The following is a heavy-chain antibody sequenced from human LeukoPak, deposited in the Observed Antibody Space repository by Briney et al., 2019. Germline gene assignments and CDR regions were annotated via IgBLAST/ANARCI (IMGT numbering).Heavy chain of an antibody. Sequence: GGSLRLSCAASGFTFSSYAMHWVRQAPGKGLEWVALISYDGSNKYYADSVKGRFTISRDNPKNTLYPQMNSLRAEDTAVYYCAKVREQWLLTGGYFDLWGRGTLATVSS. CDR2: ISYDGSNK. D-gene: IGHD6-19*01. J-gene: IGHJ2*01. V-gene: IGHV3-30-3*01. CDR1: GFTFSSYA. CDR3: AKVREQWLLTGGYFDL.